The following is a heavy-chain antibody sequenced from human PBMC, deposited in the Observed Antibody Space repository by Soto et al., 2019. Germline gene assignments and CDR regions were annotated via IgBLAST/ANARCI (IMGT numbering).Heavy chain of an antibody. D-gene: IGHD7-27*01. CDR1: GYRFTTYG. J-gene: IGHJ6*02. CDR3: ARGLGTNGLDV. V-gene: IGHV1-18*04. Sequence: QVQLLQSGAEVKKPGASVKVSCKASGYRFTTYGITWVRLAPGQGLEWLGGISTYNGNTDYAQNLQDRATMTTETSTSTGYMAVTSLTSDDTAVYYCARGLGTNGLDVWGQGTTVTVSS. CDR2: ISTYNGNT.